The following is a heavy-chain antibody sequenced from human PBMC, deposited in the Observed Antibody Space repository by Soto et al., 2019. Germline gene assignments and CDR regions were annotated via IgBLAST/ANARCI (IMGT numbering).Heavy chain of an antibody. CDR1: GGSFSGYY. CDR2: IYYSGST. CDR3: ARSPNYYYYGFDV. Sequence: SDTLSLTCAVYGGSFSGYYWSWIRQPPGKGLEWIAYIYYSGSTNYNPSLQRRSTISVDTSKSQVSLTLTYVTAADAAVYYCARSPNYYYYGFDVWGQGTTVTVSS. V-gene: IGHV4-34*11. J-gene: IGHJ6*02.